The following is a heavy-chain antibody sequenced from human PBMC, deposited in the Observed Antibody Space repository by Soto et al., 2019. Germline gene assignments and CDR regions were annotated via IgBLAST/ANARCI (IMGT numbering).Heavy chain of an antibody. CDR2: ISAYNGNT. Sequence: ASVKVSCKASGYSFATSGISWVRQAPGQGLEWMGWISAYNGNTNYEQKLQDRVTMTTDTSTSTAYLELRSLRSDDTAVYYCARAGHYYDSSGYADWGQGTLVTVSS. J-gene: IGHJ4*02. CDR1: GYSFATSG. CDR3: ARAGHYYDSSGYAD. V-gene: IGHV1-18*01. D-gene: IGHD3-22*01.